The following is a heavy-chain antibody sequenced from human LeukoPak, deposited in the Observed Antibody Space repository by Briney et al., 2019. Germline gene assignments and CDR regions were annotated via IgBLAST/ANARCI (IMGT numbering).Heavy chain of an antibody. CDR3: ARDKIMITFGGVIATPFDY. Sequence: ASVTVSCTASGYTFTSYGISWVRQAPGQGLEWMGWISAYNGNTNYAQKLQGRVTMTTDTSTSTAYMELRSLRSDDTAVYYCARDKIMITFGGVIATPFDYWGQGTLVTVSS. D-gene: IGHD3-16*02. CDR2: ISAYNGNT. J-gene: IGHJ4*02. V-gene: IGHV1-18*01. CDR1: GYTFTSYG.